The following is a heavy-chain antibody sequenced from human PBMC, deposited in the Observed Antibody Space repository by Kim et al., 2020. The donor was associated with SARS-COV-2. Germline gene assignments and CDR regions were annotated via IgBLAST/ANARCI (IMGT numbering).Heavy chain of an antibody. CDR2: INHSGST. CDR3: ARGEGIAVAGHAFDY. Sequence: SETLSLTCAVYGGSFSGYYWSWIRQPPGKGLEWIGEINHSGSTNYNPSLKSRVTISVDTSKNQFSLKLSSVTAADTAVYYCARGEGIAVAGHAFDYWGQGTLVTVSS. V-gene: IGHV4-34*01. CDR1: GGSFSGYY. D-gene: IGHD6-19*01. J-gene: IGHJ4*02.